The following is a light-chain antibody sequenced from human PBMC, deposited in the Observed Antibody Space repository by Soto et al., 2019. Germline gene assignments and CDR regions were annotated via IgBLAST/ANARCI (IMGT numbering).Light chain of an antibody. Sequence: DIHMTQSPSTLSASVGDRVTITCRASQSISIWLAWYQQKPGKAPNLLIYKTSSLETGVPSRFSGSESGTEFTLTIRSLQPDDFATYYCQHWNDYSWTFGQETKVEVK. CDR1: QSISIW. V-gene: IGKV1-5*03. J-gene: IGKJ1*01. CDR2: KTS. CDR3: QHWNDYSWT.